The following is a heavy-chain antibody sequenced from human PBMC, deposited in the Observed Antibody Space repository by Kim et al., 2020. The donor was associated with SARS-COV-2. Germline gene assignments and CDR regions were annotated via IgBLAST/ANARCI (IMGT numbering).Heavy chain of an antibody. CDR3: TRGATTNSDY. Sequence: GGSLRLSCVASGFTFSDYYMSWSRQAPGKGLEWVSYISSRSTYMNYADSVKGRFTISRDNANKSLFLQMNSLRPDDTAVYYCTRGATTNSDYWGQGTLVT. V-gene: IGHV3-11*05. D-gene: IGHD1-7*01. J-gene: IGHJ4*02. CDR1: GFTFSDYY. CDR2: ISSRSTYM.